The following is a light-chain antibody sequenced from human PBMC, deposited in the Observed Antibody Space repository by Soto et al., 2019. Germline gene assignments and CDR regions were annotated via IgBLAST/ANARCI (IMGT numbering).Light chain of an antibody. CDR3: PQYHSSPRT. Sequence: PATLTDTPGCGATLSFRASQGIGDTLAWYQHKPGQTPRLLIYDTSTRATGVPTRFSGSRSGADFTLTISRLEPEDFAVYYCPQYHSSPRTFCQRTNVDI. V-gene: IGKV3-15*01. J-gene: IGKJ1*01. CDR2: DTS. CDR1: QGIGDT.